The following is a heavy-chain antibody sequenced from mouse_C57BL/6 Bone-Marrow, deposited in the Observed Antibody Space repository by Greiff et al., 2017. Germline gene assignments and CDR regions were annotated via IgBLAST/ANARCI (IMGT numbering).Heavy chain of an antibody. J-gene: IGHJ4*01. V-gene: IGHV2-3*01. CDR3: AKPGGNYPYYAMDY. CDR1: GFSLTSYG. CDR2: IWGAGRT. Sequence: VKLVESGPGLVAPSQSLSITCNVSGFSLTSYGVSWVRQPPGKGLEWLGVIWGAGRTNYHSALISRLSISKDNSKSQVFLKLNSLQTDATATYYCAKPGGNYPYYAMDYGGQGTSVTVSS. D-gene: IGHD2-1*01.